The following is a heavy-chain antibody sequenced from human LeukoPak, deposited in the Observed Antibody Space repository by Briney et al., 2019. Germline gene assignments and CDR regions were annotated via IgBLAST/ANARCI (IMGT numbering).Heavy chain of an antibody. CDR3: AREGAMATILFDY. Sequence: SVKVSCKASGGTLSSYAISWVRQAPGQGLEWMGGIIPIFGTANYAQKFQGRVTITADESTSTAYMELSSLRSEDTAVYYCAREGAMATILFDYWGQGTLVTVSS. CDR2: IIPIFGTA. D-gene: IGHD5-24*01. CDR1: GGTLSSYA. J-gene: IGHJ4*02. V-gene: IGHV1-69*01.